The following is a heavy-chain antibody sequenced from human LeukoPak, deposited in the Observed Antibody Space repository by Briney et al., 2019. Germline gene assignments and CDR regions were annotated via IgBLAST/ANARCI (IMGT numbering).Heavy chain of an antibody. CDR1: GFTFRNYA. Sequence: GGSLSLSCAASGFTFRNYAMNWVRQAPGKGLEWVSSITSSSAYIYDADSVKGRFTISRDNAKNSLYLQMNSLRAEDTAVYYCARDPVGAHVRRAFDIWGQGTMVTVSS. D-gene: IGHD1-26*01. V-gene: IGHV3-21*01. CDR2: ITSSSAYI. J-gene: IGHJ3*02. CDR3: ARDPVGAHVRRAFDI.